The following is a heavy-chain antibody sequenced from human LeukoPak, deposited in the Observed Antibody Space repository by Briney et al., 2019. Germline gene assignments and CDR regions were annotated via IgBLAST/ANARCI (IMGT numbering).Heavy chain of an antibody. CDR2: IQYDGSNG. V-gene: IGHV3-30*02. CDR1: GFTFSSYG. Sequence: GGSLRLSCAASGFTFSSYGMHWVRQAPGKGLEWVTFIQYDGSNGYYTDSVKGRFTISRDNSKNTLYLQMNSLRAEDTAVYYCAKGLRYYFDYWGQGTLVTVSS. CDR3: AKGLRYYFDY. J-gene: IGHJ4*02. D-gene: IGHD3-16*02.